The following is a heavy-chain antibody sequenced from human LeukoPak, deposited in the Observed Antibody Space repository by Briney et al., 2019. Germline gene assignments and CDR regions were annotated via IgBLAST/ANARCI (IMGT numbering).Heavy chain of an antibody. CDR2: IKQDGSKK. CDR3: ARDRPVSGILTGYDPYYYYMYV. D-gene: IGHD3-9*01. CDR1: GFTFSSHC. Sequence: GGSLRLSCAASGFTFSSHCMSWVRQAPGKGLEWVANIKQDGSKKYYVDSVKGRFTISRDNAKNSLYLQMNSLRAEDTAVYYCARDRPVSGILTGYDPYYYYMYVWGKGTTVTVSS. V-gene: IGHV3-7*01. J-gene: IGHJ6*03.